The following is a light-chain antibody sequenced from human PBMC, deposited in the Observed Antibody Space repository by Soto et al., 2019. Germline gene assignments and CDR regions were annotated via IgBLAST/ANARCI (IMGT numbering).Light chain of an antibody. CDR1: SSDIGTYNY. Sequence: QSVLTQPASVSGSPGQSITISCTGTSSDIGTYNYVSWYQRHTGKAPKLMIFDVSYRPSGVSNRFSGSKSDNTASLTISGLQAEDEADYYCNSYTGTSSRYVFGTGTKVTVL. CDR3: NSYTGTSSRYV. CDR2: DVS. V-gene: IGLV2-14*03. J-gene: IGLJ1*01.